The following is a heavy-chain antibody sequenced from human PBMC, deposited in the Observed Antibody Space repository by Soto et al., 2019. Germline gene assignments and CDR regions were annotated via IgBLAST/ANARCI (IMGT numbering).Heavy chain of an antibody. CDR1: GFTFSSYG. CDR2: ISYDGSNK. V-gene: IGHV3-30*03. Sequence: PGGSLRLSCAASGFTFSSYGMHWVRQAPGKGLEWVAIISYDGSNKYYADSVKGRFTISRDNSKNTLYLQMNSLRTEDTAVYYCAHLGGSGGAFLIWGQGTMVTVSS. D-gene: IGHD3-16*01. J-gene: IGHJ3*02. CDR3: AHLGGSGGAFLI.